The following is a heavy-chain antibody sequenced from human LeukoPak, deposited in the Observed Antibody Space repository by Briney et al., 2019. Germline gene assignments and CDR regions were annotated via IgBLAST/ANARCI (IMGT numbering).Heavy chain of an antibody. V-gene: IGHV3-23*01. CDR2: IGGSGGST. CDR3: AKPSYYDSSGYYSYYFDY. J-gene: IGHJ4*02. Sequence: PGGSLRLSCAASGFTFSSYAMSWVRQAPGKGLEWVSAIGGSGGSTYYADSVKGRFTISRDNSKNTLYLQMNSLRAEDTAVYYCAKPSYYDSSGYYSYYFDYWGQGTLVTVSS. D-gene: IGHD3-22*01. CDR1: GFTFSSYA.